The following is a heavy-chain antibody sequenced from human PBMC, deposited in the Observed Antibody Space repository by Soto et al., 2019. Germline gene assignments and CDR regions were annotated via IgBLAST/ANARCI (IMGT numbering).Heavy chain of an antibody. V-gene: IGHV3-74*01. CDR2: MNSDGRTT. CDR3: ATAEVDY. CDR1: L. Sequence: LTHWVRQAPGKGLEWVSRMNSDGRTTNYADSVKGRFTVSRDNAKNTLYLQMNSLRAEDTAVYYCATAEVDYWGPGTLVTVS. J-gene: IGHJ4*02.